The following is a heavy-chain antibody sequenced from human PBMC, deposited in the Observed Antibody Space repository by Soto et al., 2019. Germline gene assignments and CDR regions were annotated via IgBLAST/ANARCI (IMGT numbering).Heavy chain of an antibody. Sequence: QVQLVESGGGVSKPGRSLNLSCAPPGFPFVSYARHWVRQAPGKGREGVAVISYDGSNKYYADSVKGRFTISRDNSKNTLYLQMNSLRAEDTAVYYCARDGGKRYDIGRFDYWGQGTLVTVSS. CDR3: ARDGGKRYDIGRFDY. J-gene: IGHJ4*02. D-gene: IGHD3-9*01. V-gene: IGHV3-30-3*01. CDR2: ISYDGSNK. CDR1: GFPFVSYA.